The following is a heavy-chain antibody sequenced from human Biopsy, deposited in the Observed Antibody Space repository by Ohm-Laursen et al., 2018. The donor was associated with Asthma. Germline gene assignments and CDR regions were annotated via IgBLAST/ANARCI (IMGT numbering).Heavy chain of an antibody. J-gene: IGHJ4*02. CDR2: ISSSGNTSTI. D-gene: IGHD2-15*01. V-gene: IGHV3-11*01. Sequence: SLRLSCAASGFTLSDYYISWIRQAPGKGLEWVSYISSSGNTSTIYYADSVKGRFTISRDNGKNSLYLQMNSLRAEDTAVYYCARDVDLRSVYWGQGTLVTVSS. CDR1: GFTLSDYY. CDR3: ARDVDLRSVY.